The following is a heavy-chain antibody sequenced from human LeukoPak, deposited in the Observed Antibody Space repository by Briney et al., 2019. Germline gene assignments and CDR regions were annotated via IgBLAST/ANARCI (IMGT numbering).Heavy chain of an antibody. Sequence: PGGSLRLSCAASGFTFSGSAMHWVRQASGKGLEWVGRIRSKANSYATAYAASVKGRFTISRDDSENTAYLQMNSLKTEDTAVYYCTSRPISSGWYRASDYWGQGTLVTVSS. J-gene: IGHJ4*02. V-gene: IGHV3-73*01. CDR1: GFTFSGSA. CDR2: IRSKANSYAT. D-gene: IGHD6-19*01. CDR3: TSRPISSGWYRASDY.